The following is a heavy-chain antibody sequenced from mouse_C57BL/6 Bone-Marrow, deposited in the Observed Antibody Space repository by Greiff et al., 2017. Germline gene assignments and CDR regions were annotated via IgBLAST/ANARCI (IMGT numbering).Heavy chain of an antibody. CDR2: SRNKANDYTT. J-gene: IGHJ2*01. Sequence: EVKLMESGGGLVQSGRSLRLSCATSGFTFSDFYMEWVRQAPGKGLEWIAASRNKANDYTTEYSASGKGRFIVSRDTSQSILHLQMQALGAEDTDSYECARGAGSNRDYWGQGTTLTVSS. D-gene: IGHD2-5*01. CDR1: GFTFSDFY. CDR3: ARGAGSNRDY. V-gene: IGHV7-1*01.